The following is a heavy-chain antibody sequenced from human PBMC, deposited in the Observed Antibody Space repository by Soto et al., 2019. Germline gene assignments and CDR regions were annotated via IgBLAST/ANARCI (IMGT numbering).Heavy chain of an antibody. V-gene: IGHV3-30*09. D-gene: IGHD3-16*01. J-gene: IGHJ5*02. CDR3: ARDLSMGGFDP. Sequence: QMQLMESGGGVVQPGRSLRLSCAASGFSFTNYARHWVRQAPGKGLEWVATISHDGRGIYYADAMRGRFAISRDNSKRTVSLQVNSLRAEDTAVYYCARDLSMGGFDPWGQGTLVTVSS. CDR1: GFSFTNYA. CDR2: ISHDGRGI.